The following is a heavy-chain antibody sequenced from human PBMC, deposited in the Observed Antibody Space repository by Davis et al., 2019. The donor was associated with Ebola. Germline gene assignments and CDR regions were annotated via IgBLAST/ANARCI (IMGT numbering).Heavy chain of an antibody. CDR3: ARPGGEIFGVLYYYYGMDV. D-gene: IGHD3-3*01. CDR1: GYTFTSYA. V-gene: IGHV7-4-1*02. J-gene: IGHJ6*04. CDR2: INTNTGNP. Sequence: ASVKVSCKTSGYTFTSYAMNWVRQAPGQGLEWMGWINTNTGNPTYAQGFTGRFVFSLDTSVSTAYLQISSLKAEDTAVYYCARPGGEIFGVLYYYYGMDVWGKGTTVTVSS.